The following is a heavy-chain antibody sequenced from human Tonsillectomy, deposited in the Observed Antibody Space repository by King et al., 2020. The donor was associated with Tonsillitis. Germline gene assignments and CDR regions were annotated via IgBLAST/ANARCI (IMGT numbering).Heavy chain of an antibody. CDR3: ARHDVSIHLWSTTADY. J-gene: IGHJ4*02. CDR1: GGSISNSSYY. V-gene: IGHV4-39*01. D-gene: IGHD5-18*01. Sequence: QLQESGPGLVKPSETLSLTCIVSGGSISNSSYYWGWVRQPPGKGLEWIGSIYFGGSAYYNPALKSRVSMTVYPSKNQFSLKLTPVTAADTAVYYCARHDVSIHLWSTTADYWGQGTLVTVSS. CDR2: IYFGGSA.